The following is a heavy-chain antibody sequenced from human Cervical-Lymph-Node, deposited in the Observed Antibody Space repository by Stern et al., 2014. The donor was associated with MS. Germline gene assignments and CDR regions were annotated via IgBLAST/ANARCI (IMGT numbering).Heavy chain of an antibody. CDR1: GDSITSYY. CDR2: TYYSGST. CDR3: ARGKSIAGRAYFYYGLDV. J-gene: IGHJ6*02. V-gene: IGHV4-59*08. Sequence: QLQLQESGPGLAKTSETLSLTCTVSGDSITSYYWSWIRQPPGKGLEFIGYTYYSGSTNYNPSLKSRVTISLDPSKNQISLELSPVTAADTAVYFCARGKSIAGRAYFYYGLDVWGQGTTVTVSS. D-gene: IGHD6-6*01.